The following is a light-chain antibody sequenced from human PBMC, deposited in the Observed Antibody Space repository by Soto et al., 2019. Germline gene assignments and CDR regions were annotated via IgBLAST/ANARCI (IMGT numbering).Light chain of an antibody. CDR2: GAS. Sequence: EIVLTQSPATLSVSPGERVTLSCRASQSVSSSYLAWYQQKPGQAPRLLIYGASSRATGIPDRFSGSGSGTDFTLTISRLEPEDFAVYYCQQYGSSGTFGQGTRWIS. CDR1: QSVSSSY. V-gene: IGKV3-20*01. J-gene: IGKJ1*01. CDR3: QQYGSSGT.